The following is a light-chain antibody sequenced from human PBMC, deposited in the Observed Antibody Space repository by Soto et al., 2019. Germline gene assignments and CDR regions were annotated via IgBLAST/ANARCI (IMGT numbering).Light chain of an antibody. CDR2: STN. J-gene: IGLJ2*01. V-gene: IGLV1-44*01. CDR3: AAWDDSLNGELV. CDR1: SSNIGSNS. Sequence: QSVLTQPPSASGTPGQRVTISCSGSSSNIGSNSVNWYQQVPGTAPKLLIYSTNQRPSGVPDRFSGSKSDTSASLAISGLQSEDEADYYCAAWDDSLNGELVFGGGTKVTVL.